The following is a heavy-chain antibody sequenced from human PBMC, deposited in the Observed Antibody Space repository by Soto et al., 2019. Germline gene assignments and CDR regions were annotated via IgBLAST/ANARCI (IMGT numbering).Heavy chain of an antibody. Sequence: PSETLSLTCTVSGGSVSSSNYYWCWSRQRPGKALEWSGYICCSGSTNYTPSRKSRVTLSVDTSKDQFSLKLSAVTAADTAVYYCARYRRIAVAGGHNWFDPWGQGTLVTVSS. V-gene: IGHV4-61*01. CDR1: GGSVSSSNYY. CDR3: ARYRRIAVAGGHNWFDP. D-gene: IGHD6-19*01. CDR2: ICCSGST. J-gene: IGHJ5*02.